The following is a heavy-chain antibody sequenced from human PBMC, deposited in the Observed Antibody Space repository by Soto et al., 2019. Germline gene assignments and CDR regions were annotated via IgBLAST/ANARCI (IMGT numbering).Heavy chain of an antibody. D-gene: IGHD3-9*01. V-gene: IGHV4-59*01. CDR1: GGSISSYY. CDR2: IYYSGST. J-gene: IGHJ4*02. Sequence: PSETLSLTCTVSGGSISSYYWSWIRQPPEKGLEWIGYIYYSGSTNYNPSLKSRVTISVDTSKNQFSLKLSSVTAADTAVYYCARHYDILTGYYLYFDYWGQGTLVTVSS. CDR3: ARHYDILTGYYLYFDY.